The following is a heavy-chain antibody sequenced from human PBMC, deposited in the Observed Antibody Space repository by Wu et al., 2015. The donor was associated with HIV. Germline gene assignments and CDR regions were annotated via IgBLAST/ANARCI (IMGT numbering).Heavy chain of an antibody. J-gene: IGHJ4*01. D-gene: IGHD4-17*01. V-gene: IGHV1-2*02. CDR3: ARDATPPTTEFDH. CDR1: GYTFADYY. CDR2: INPGSGST. Sequence: QSGARGEVRPGPSRESTPCGTSGYTFADYYIHWLRLAPGQGLEWMAWINPGSGSTIYSENFEGRVTVTSDTSMQTVYMDLDSLTSRDTAVYYCARDATPPTTEFDHWGQGTLITVSS.